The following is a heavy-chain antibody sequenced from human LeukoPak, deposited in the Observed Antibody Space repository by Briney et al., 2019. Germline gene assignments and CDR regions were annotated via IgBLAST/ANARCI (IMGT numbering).Heavy chain of an antibody. CDR2: IIPIFGTA. V-gene: IGHV1-69*05. J-gene: IGHJ6*03. CDR1: GGTFSSYA. CDR3: ARDNVLMVYAAQHDYYYMDV. D-gene: IGHD2-8*01. Sequence: SVKVSCKASGGTFSSYAISWVRQAPGQGLEWMGRIIPIFGTANYAQKFQGRVTITTDESTSTAYMELSSLRSEDTAVYYCARDNVLMVYAAQHDYYYMDVWGKGTTVTVSS.